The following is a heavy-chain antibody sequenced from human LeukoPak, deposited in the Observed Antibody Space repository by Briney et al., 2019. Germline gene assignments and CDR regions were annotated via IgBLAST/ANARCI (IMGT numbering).Heavy chain of an antibody. Sequence: SETLSLTCTVSDDSISDYYRGWIRQPPGKGLEWIGSIYHSGSTYYNPSLKSRVTISVDTSKNQFSLKLSSVTAADTAVYYCARGSFIQLWYAFDIWGQGTMVTVSS. CDR2: IYHSGST. D-gene: IGHD5-18*01. CDR1: DDSISDYY. V-gene: IGHV4-38-2*02. J-gene: IGHJ3*02. CDR3: ARGSFIQLWYAFDI.